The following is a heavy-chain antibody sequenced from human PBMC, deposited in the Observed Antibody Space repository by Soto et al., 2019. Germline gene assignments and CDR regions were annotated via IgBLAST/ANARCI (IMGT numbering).Heavy chain of an antibody. CDR3: ARDRRGFYDSSGYSVFDY. V-gene: IGHV1-69*01. CDR2: IIPIFGTA. CDR1: GGTFSSYA. D-gene: IGHD3-22*01. Sequence: QVQLVQSGAEVKKPGSSVKVSCKASGGTFSSYAISWVRQAPGQGLEWRGGIIPIFGTANYAQKFQGRVTITADESTSTAYMELSSLRSEDTAVYYCARDRRGFYDSSGYSVFDYWGQGTLVTVSS. J-gene: IGHJ4*02.